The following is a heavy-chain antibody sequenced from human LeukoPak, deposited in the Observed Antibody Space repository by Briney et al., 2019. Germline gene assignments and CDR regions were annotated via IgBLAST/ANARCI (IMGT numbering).Heavy chain of an antibody. CDR3: AKLLGTVTTYDS. V-gene: IGHV3-7*01. D-gene: IGHD2/OR15-2a*01. Sequence: GGSLTLSCEASGFTFSGNWMSWVRQAPGKGLEWVASINPDGSQKFYVDSVKGRITISRDNTQSSLYLQMNSLGAEDTAMYYCAKLLGTVTTYDSWGQGTRVSVSS. CDR2: INPDGSQK. J-gene: IGHJ4*02. CDR1: GFTFSGNW.